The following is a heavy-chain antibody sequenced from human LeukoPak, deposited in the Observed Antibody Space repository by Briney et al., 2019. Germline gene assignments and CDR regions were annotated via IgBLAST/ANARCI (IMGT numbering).Heavy chain of an antibody. V-gene: IGHV3-20*04. CDR1: GFTFDDYG. Sequence: GGSLRLSCAASGFTFDDYGMSWVRQAPGKGLEWVSGINWNGGSTGYADSVKGRFTISRDNAKNSLYLQMNSLRAEDTALYYCAKDLAAMPKGWFDPWGQGTLVTVSS. CDR2: INWNGGST. D-gene: IGHD2-2*01. CDR3: AKDLAAMPKGWFDP. J-gene: IGHJ5*02.